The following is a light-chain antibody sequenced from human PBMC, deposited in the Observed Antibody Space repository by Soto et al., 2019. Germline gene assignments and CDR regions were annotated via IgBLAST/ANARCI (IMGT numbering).Light chain of an antibody. V-gene: IGLV1-40*01. CDR2: GNS. J-gene: IGLJ1*01. CDR1: SSNIGAGYD. Sequence: QSVLTQPPSVSGAPGQRVTISCTGSSSNIGAGYDVHWYQQLPGTATKLIISGNSNRPSGVPDRFAGSKAGTSDSLAITWLQAEDEADYDCQSYDSSLSGYVFGTGTKVTVL. CDR3: QSYDSSLSGYV.